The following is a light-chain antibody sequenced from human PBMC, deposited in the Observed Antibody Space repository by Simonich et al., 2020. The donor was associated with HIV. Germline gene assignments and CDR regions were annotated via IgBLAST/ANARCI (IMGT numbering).Light chain of an antibody. CDR1: SSNIGSNP. Sequence: QSVLTQPPSASGTPGPMVPISCSGSSSNIGSNPVNWYQQLPGTAPKLLISSDNQRPSVVPDRVSGSKSGTSASLASSGLQSEDEADYYCAAWDDSLNGSWVFGGGTKLTVL. V-gene: IGLV1-44*01. CDR2: SDN. CDR3: AAWDDSLNGSWV. J-gene: IGLJ3*02.